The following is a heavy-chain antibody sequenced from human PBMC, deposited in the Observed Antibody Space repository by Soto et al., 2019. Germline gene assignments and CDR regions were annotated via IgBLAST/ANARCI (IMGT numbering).Heavy chain of an antibody. CDR2: IYPGDSDT. J-gene: IGHJ1*01. Sequence: PGESLKISCKGSGYSFTSYWIGWVRQMPGKGLEWMGIIYPGDSDTRYSPSFQGQVTISADKSICTAYLQWSSLKASDTAMYYCASRGSGGSTVEYFHHWGQGTRVTVSS. CDR1: GYSFTSYW. D-gene: IGHD2-15*01. V-gene: IGHV5-51*01. CDR3: ASRGSGGSTVEYFHH.